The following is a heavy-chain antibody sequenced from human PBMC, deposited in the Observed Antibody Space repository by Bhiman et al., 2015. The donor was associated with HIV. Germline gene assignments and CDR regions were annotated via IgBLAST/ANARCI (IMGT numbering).Heavy chain of an antibody. V-gene: IGHV3-21*01. J-gene: IGHJ4*02. CDR1: GFTFKSYG. D-gene: IGHD4-11*01. CDR2: ISGSSSYI. CDR3: ARRHDYTLTFDY. Sequence: EVQLVESGGGLVKPGGSLRLSCAASGFTFKSYGMNWVRQAPGKGLEWVSSISGSSSYIYYADSVKGRFTISRDNAKNSLYLQMNSLRAEDTALYYCARRHDYTLTFDYWGQGTLVTVSS.